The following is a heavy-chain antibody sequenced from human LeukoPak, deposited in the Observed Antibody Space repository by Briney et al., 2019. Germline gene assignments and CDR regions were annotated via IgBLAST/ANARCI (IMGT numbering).Heavy chain of an antibody. CDR3: AKVFDWCIDY. Sequence: GGSLRLSCAASGFTFSSYAMSWVRQAPGKGLEWVSAISGSGGSTYYADSVKGQFTISRDNPKNTLYLQMNSLRAEDTAVYYCAKVFDWCIDYWGQGTLVTVSS. CDR1: GFTFSSYA. V-gene: IGHV3-23*01. CDR2: ISGSGGST. J-gene: IGHJ4*02. D-gene: IGHD3-9*01.